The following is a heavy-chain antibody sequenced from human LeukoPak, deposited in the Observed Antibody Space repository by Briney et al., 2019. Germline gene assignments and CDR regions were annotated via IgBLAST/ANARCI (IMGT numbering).Heavy chain of an antibody. Sequence: GGSLRLSCAASGFTFRSYDMHWARQAPGKGLEYVSGISSNGGSAYYADSVKGRFTISRDNSKNTLYLQMGSLRAEDMAVYYCARDREYSGYGDMDVWGKGTTVTVSS. CDR3: ARDREYSGYGDMDV. D-gene: IGHD5-12*01. J-gene: IGHJ6*03. CDR1: GFTFRSYD. V-gene: IGHV3-64*02. CDR2: ISSNGGSA.